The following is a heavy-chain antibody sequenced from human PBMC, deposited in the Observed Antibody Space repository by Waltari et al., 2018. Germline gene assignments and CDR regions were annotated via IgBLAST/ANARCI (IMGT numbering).Heavy chain of an antibody. CDR1: GFTFSSYG. J-gene: IGHJ3*02. CDR2: ISYDGSNK. CDR3: ARDPGSTWSEDAFDI. Sequence: QVQLVESGGGVVQPGRSLRLSCAASGFTFSSYGMHWVRQAPGKGLEWVAVISYDGSNKYDADSVKGRFTISRDNSKNTLYLQMNSLRAEDTAVYYCARDPGSTWSEDAFDIWGQGTMVTVSS. D-gene: IGHD6-13*01. V-gene: IGHV3-30*03.